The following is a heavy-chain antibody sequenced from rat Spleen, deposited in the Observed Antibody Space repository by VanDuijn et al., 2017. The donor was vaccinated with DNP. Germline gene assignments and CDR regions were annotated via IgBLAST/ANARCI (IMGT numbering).Heavy chain of an antibody. Sequence: QVQLKESGPGLVQPSQTLSLTCTVSGFSLTSYSVGWVRQPPGKGLEWIAAMSSGGNTYYNSAPKSRLRIRRDTSRSQVFLKVNSLQTEDTAIYFCTRDSYGYNFDYWGQGVMVTVSS. V-gene: IGHV2-6*01. CDR3: TRDSYGYNFDY. D-gene: IGHD1-2*01. CDR2: MSSGGNT. CDR1: GFSLTSYS. J-gene: IGHJ2*01.